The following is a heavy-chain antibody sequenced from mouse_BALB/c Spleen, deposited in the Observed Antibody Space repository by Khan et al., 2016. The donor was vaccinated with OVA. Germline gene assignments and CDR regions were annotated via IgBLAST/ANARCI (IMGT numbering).Heavy chain of an antibody. CDR2: LNPSTGYT. Sequence: VQLQESGAELAKPGASVKMSCKASGYTFTSYWMHWVKQRPGQGLEWIGYLNPSTGYTEYNQKFKDKATLTADKSSRTAYMHLSSLTSEYSVVYYSARYGGNYYWTKDYWGQGTSGTVSS. V-gene: IGHV1-7*01. J-gene: IGHJ4*01. D-gene: IGHD2-1*01. CDR3: ARYGGNYYWTKDY. CDR1: GYTFTSYW.